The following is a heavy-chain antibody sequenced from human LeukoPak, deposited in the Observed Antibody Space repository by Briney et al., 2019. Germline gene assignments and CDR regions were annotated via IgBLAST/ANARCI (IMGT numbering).Heavy chain of an antibody. CDR1: GGSISSYY. V-gene: IGHV4-59*01. CDR3: ARDTDY. CDR2: IYYSGST. Sequence: KPSETLSLTCTVSGGSISSYYWSWIRQPPGKGLEWIGYIYYSGSTNYSPSLKSRVTISVDTSKNQFSLKLSSVTAADTAVYYCARDTDYWGQGTLVTVSS. J-gene: IGHJ4*02.